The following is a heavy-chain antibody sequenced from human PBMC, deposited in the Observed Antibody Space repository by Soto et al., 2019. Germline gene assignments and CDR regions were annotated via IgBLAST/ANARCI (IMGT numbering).Heavy chain of an antibody. Sequence: QVQLQESGPGLVKVSETLSLTCTVSGGSINSYYWSWIRQPPGKGLEWVADIDYSGRTNYNPSLKSRLTISVDTSKNQLSLKVRSVTAADTAVYYCAREIRLVGVTGWFDSWGQGTLVTVSS. V-gene: IGHV4-59*01. J-gene: IGHJ5*01. CDR1: GGSINSYY. CDR2: IDYSGRT. CDR3: AREIRLVGVTGWFDS. D-gene: IGHD1-26*01.